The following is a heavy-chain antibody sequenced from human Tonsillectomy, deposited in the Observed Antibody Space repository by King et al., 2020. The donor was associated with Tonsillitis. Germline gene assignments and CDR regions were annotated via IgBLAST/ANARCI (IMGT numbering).Heavy chain of an antibody. J-gene: IGHJ4*02. CDR1: CGSIISSSYN. CDR3: ARLVIFGVIRD. Sequence: LQLQESGPGLVKPSETLSITCSVSCGSIISSSYNWGLIRQPPGKGLECVGSIYYSGSTYYNPSLESRVTISVDTSNNQFPLKLSSVTAADTAVYYCARLVIFGVIRDWGQGTLVTVSS. V-gene: IGHV4-39*01. CDR2: IYYSGST. D-gene: IGHD3-3*01.